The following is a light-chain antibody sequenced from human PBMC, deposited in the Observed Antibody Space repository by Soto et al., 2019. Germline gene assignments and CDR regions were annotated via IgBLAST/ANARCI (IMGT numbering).Light chain of an antibody. Sequence: SGLTQPTSASGSPGQSVAISCTGTSSDFGGYNYVSWYQQHPGKAPKLMIYEVSERPSGVPDRFSGSKSSNTASLTVSGLQAEDEADYYCSSYAGSNNFVFGTGTKGTVL. J-gene: IGLJ1*01. CDR3: SSYAGSNNFV. V-gene: IGLV2-8*01. CDR2: EVS. CDR1: SSDFGGYNY.